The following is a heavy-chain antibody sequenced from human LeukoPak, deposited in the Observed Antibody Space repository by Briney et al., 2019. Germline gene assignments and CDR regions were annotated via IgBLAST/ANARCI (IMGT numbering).Heavy chain of an antibody. V-gene: IGHV1-18*01. CDR1: GGTFSSYA. J-gene: IGHJ4*02. Sequence: ASVKVSCKASGGTFSSYAISWVRQAPGQGLEWMGWISGYNGNTNYAQKLQGRVTMTTDTSTSTAHMELRSLRSDDTAVYYCARVTYSTSGPLDYWGQGTLVTVSS. CDR2: ISGYNGNT. CDR3: ARVTYSTSGPLDY. D-gene: IGHD6-6*01.